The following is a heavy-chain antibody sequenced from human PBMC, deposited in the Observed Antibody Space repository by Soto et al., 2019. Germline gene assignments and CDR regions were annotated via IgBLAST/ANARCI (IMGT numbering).Heavy chain of an antibody. CDR3: ARERIFGVRQKLYYYYGMDV. Sequence: ASVKVSCKASGYTFISYDISWVRRAPGQGLEWLGWISGYNGNTNYAQKLQGRVTMTTDTSTSTAYMELRSLRSDDTAVYYCARERIFGVRQKLYYYYGMDVWGQGTTVTVSS. CDR1: GYTFISYD. D-gene: IGHD3-3*01. J-gene: IGHJ6*02. CDR2: ISGYNGNT. V-gene: IGHV1-18*01.